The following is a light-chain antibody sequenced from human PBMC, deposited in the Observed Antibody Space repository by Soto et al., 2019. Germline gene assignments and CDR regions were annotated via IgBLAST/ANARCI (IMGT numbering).Light chain of an antibody. CDR3: QQYNNWPLWT. Sequence: EIVMTQSPATLSVSPGERATLSCRASQSVSSNLAWYQQKPCQAPRLLIYGASTRATGIPARFSGSGSGTEFTITISSLQSEDFAVYYCQQYNNWPLWTFGQGTKVEIK. J-gene: IGKJ1*01. CDR2: GAS. V-gene: IGKV3-15*01. CDR1: QSVSSN.